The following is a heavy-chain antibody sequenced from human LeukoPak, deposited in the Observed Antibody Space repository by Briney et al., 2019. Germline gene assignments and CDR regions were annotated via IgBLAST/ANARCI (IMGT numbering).Heavy chain of an antibody. J-gene: IGHJ4*02. CDR2: MDHSGRT. Sequence: PSETLSLTCAVYGGSSSGYYWSWIRQPPGKGLEWIGEMDHSGRTNSNASLKSRVTISVDTSKNQFSLRLSSVTAADTAVYYCARKSILTAGRKPYDIWDQGILVTVS. CDR3: ARKSILTAGRKPYDI. V-gene: IGHV4-34*01. CDR1: GGSSSGYY. D-gene: IGHD2-2*02.